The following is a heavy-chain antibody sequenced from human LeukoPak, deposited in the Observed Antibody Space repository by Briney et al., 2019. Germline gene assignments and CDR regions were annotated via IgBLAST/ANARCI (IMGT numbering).Heavy chain of an antibody. CDR1: GYTFTGYY. V-gene: IGHV1-2*02. CDR2: INPNSGGT. Sequence: ASVKVSCKASGYTFTGYYMHWVRQAPGQGLEWMGWINPNSGGTNYAQKFQGRVTVTRDTSIITAYMELSRLRSDDTAVYYCARLMVRVNWFDPWGQGTLVTVSS. J-gene: IGHJ5*02. D-gene: IGHD3-10*01. CDR3: ARLMVRVNWFDP.